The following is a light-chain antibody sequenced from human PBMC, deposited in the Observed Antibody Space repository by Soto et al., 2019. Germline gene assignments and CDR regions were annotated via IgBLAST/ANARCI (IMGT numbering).Light chain of an antibody. CDR2: GAS. CDR1: QSVSSN. J-gene: IGKJ1*01. V-gene: IGKV3-15*01. Sequence: EIVMTQSPATLSVSPGERATLSCRASQSVSSNLAWYQQKPGQAPRLPIYGASTRATGIPARFSGSGSGTEVTLTISSLQSEDFAVYYCQQYNNWPRTFGQGTKVDMK. CDR3: QQYNNWPRT.